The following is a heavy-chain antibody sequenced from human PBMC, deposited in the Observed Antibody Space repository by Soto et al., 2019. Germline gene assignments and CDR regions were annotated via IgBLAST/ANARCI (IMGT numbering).Heavy chain of an antibody. CDR1: GFTFSSYA. V-gene: IGHV3-23*01. J-gene: IGHJ4*02. Sequence: SLRLSCAASGFTFSSYAMSWVRQAPGKGLEWVSAISGSGGSTYYADSVKGRFTISRDNSKNTLYLQMNSLRAEDTAVYYCATRNGQLLFGYWGQGTLVTVSS. CDR2: ISGSGGST. D-gene: IGHD2-2*01. CDR3: ATRNGQLLFGY.